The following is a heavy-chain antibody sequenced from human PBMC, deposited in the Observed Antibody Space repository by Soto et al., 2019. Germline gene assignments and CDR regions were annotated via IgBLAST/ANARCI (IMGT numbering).Heavy chain of an antibody. CDR3: ARDNLACQGAFDL. J-gene: IGHJ4*02. Sequence: GSQSLSCAASGFVFSDFQFNWVRQAPRGGLELLSSITGTSAFTEYAESIEGRFTISRDNPNKLLFRHVDNLRPEDTAVYYCARDNLACQGAFDLWGQGTLVTVSS. CDR1: GFVFSDFQ. V-gene: IGHV3-21*01. CDR2: ITGTSAFT. D-gene: IGHD3-16*01.